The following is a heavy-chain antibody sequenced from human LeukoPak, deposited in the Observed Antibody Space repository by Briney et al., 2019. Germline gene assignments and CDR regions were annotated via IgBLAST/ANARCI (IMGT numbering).Heavy chain of an antibody. Sequence: PSETLSLTCAVYGGSFSGYYWSWIRQPPGKGLEWIGEINHSGSTNYNPSLKSRVTISVDTSKNQFSLKLSSVTAADTAVYYCARDAVRITMVRGVKTKYNWFDPWGQGTLVTVSS. CDR3: ARDAVRITMVRGVKTKYNWFDP. D-gene: IGHD3-10*01. CDR1: GGSFSGYY. CDR2: INHSGST. V-gene: IGHV4-34*01. J-gene: IGHJ5*02.